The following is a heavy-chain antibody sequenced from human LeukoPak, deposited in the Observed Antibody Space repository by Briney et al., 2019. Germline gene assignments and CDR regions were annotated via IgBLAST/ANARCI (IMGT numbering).Heavy chain of an antibody. CDR3: ARDLFSQSYDSSGYFVY. CDR2: ISRRGDSV. V-gene: IGHV3-11*01. J-gene: IGHJ4*02. CDR1: GFSFRGYY. D-gene: IGHD3-22*01. Sequence: PAGSLRLSCEASGFSFRGYYMNWLRQAPGKGLEWLSFISRRGDSVLYADSVSGGFTISRDNAKSTLYLEMDSLTVEDTAVYYCARDLFSQSYDSSGYFVYWGQGVLVTVSS.